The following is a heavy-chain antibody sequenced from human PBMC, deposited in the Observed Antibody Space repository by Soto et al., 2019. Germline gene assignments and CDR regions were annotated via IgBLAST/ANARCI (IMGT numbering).Heavy chain of an antibody. V-gene: IGHV4-59*01. D-gene: IGHD3-10*01. Sequence: SETLSLTCTVSGGSISSYYWSWIRQPPGKGLEWIGYIHYSGSTNYNPSLKSRVTISVDTSKNQFSLELTSVTAADTAVYYCARNRQYGISYYHYLEYWGQGTLVTVSS. CDR2: IHYSGST. CDR3: ARNRQYGISYYHYLEY. CDR1: GGSISSYY. J-gene: IGHJ4*02.